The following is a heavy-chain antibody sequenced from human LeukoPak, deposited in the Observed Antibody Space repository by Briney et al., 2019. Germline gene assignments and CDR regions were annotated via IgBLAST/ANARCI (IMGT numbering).Heavy chain of an antibody. J-gene: IGHJ4*02. Sequence: GESLKISCKGSGYSFTSYWIGWVRQMPGKGLEWMGIIYPGDSDTRYSPSFQGQVTISADKPISTAYLQWSSLKASDTAMYYCARLCDSSGYYQYYFDYWGQGTLVTVSS. CDR2: IYPGDSDT. CDR3: ARLCDSSGYYQYYFDY. V-gene: IGHV5-51*01. D-gene: IGHD3-22*01. CDR1: GYSFTSYW.